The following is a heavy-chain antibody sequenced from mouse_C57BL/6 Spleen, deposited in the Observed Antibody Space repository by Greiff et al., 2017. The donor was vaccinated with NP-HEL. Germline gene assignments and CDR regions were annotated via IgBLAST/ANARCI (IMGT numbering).Heavy chain of an antibody. CDR2: IDPNSGGT. D-gene: IGHD2-14*01. J-gene: IGHJ3*01. CDR1: GYTFTSYW. Sequence: QVQLKQPGAELVKPGASVKLSCKASGYTFTSYWMHWVKQRPGRGLEWIGRIDPNSGGTKYNEKFKSKATLTVDKPASTADMQLSSLTSEDSAVYYCARGGDRAWCAYWGQGTLVTVSA. V-gene: IGHV1-72*01. CDR3: ARGGDRAWCAY.